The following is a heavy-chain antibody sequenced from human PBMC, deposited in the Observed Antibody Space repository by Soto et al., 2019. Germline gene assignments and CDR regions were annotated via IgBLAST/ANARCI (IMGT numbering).Heavy chain of an antibody. Sequence: ASVKVSCKASGYTFTSYYMHWVRQAPGQGLEWMGIINPSGGSTSYAQKFQGRVTMTRDTSTSTVYMELSSLRSEDTAVYCCARALQKHYYDSSGSGYWGQGTLVTVSS. CDR2: INPSGGST. CDR1: GYTFTSYY. J-gene: IGHJ4*02. D-gene: IGHD3-22*01. CDR3: ARALQKHYYDSSGSGY. V-gene: IGHV1-46*01.